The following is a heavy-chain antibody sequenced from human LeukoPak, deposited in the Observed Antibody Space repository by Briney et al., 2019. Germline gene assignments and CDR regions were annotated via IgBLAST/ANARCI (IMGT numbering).Heavy chain of an antibody. D-gene: IGHD3-22*01. CDR3: ARDRSGYYDPRYFDS. V-gene: IGHV4-39*07. J-gene: IGHJ4*02. CDR1: GGSISSSSYY. CDR2: INYSGST. Sequence: SETLSLTCTVSGGSISSSSYYWGWIRQPPGKGLEWIGSINYSGSTYYSPSLKSRATIPVPPSKQQFSLKLSSVTAADTAVYYCARDRSGYYDPRYFDSWGQGTLVTVSS.